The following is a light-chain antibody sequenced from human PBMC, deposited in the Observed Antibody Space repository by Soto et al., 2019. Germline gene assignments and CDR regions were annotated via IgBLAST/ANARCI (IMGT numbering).Light chain of an antibody. V-gene: IGKV3-20*01. J-gene: IGKJ3*01. CDR3: QQYHSSPLT. CDR1: QRLTSSY. CDR2: GVS. Sequence: EIVLTQSPGTLSLSPGERVTLSCRASQRLTSSYLAWYQQKPGQAPRLLIYGVSSRATGIPDRFSGSGSGTDFTLTISRLEPEDFAVYYCQQYHSSPLTFGPGTKVDIK.